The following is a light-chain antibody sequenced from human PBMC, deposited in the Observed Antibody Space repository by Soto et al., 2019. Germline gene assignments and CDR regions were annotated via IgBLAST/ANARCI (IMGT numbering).Light chain of an antibody. J-gene: IGKJ4*01. V-gene: IGKV3-11*01. CDR3: QQRSNWPFT. CDR2: DAS. Sequence: EIVLTQSPATLSLSPGERATLSCRASQSVSSYLAWYQQKPGQAPRLLIYDASNRATGIPARFSGNGSGTDFTLTISSLEPEDFAVYYCQQRSNWPFTFGGGTKV. CDR1: QSVSSY.